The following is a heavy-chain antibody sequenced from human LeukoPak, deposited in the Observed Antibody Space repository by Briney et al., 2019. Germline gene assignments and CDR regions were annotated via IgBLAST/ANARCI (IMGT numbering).Heavy chain of an antibody. CDR3: ARHRGVSGYYYY. CDR1: GGSISSSIYY. V-gene: IGHV4-39*01. CDR2: IYYSGST. J-gene: IGHJ4*02. Sequence: SETLSLTCTVSGGSISSSIYYWGWIRQPPGKGLEWIGSIYYSGSTYYNPSLKSRVTISVDTSKNQFSLKLSSVTAADTAVYYCARHRGVSGYYYYWGQGTLVTVSS. D-gene: IGHD3-22*01.